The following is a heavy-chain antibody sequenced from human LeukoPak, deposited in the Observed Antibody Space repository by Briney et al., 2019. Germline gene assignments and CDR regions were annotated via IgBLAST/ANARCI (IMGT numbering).Heavy chain of an antibody. CDR2: ISSSGSTI. V-gene: IGHV3-48*03. J-gene: IGHJ5*02. CDR1: GFTFSSYE. CDR3: ARTTTMATLVH. Sequence: GGSLGLSCAASGFTFSSYEMNWVRQAPGKGLEWISYISSSGSTIYYADSVKGRFTISRDNAKNSLYLQMNSLRAEDTAVYYCARTTTMATLVHWGQGTLVTVSS. D-gene: IGHD5-24*01.